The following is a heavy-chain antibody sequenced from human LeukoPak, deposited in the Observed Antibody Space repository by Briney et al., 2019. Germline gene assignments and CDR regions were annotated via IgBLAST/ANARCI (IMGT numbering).Heavy chain of an antibody. CDR2: IYYSGST. J-gene: IGHJ4*02. V-gene: IGHV4-59*01. Sequence: SETLSLTCTVSGGSTSSYYWSWIRQPPGKGLEWVGYIYYSGSTNYNPSLKSRVTISVDTSKNQFSLKLSSVTAADTAVYYCAGSEVYYFDYWGQGTLVTVSS. CDR3: AGSEVYYFDY. D-gene: IGHD1-14*01. CDR1: GGSTSSYY.